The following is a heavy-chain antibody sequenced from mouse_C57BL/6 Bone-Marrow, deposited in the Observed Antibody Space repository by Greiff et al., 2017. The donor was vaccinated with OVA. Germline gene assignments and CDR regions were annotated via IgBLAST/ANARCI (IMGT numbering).Heavy chain of an antibody. CDR2: IDPSDSYT. CDR1: GYTFTSYW. J-gene: IGHJ2*01. D-gene: IGHD1-1*01. V-gene: IGHV1-69*01. Sequence: QVQLQQPGAELVMPGASVKLSCKASGYTFTSYWMHWVKQRPGQGLEWIGEIDPSDSYTNYNQKFKGKSTLTVDKSSSTAYMQLSSLTSEDSAVYYCAIWGTTVVARVDDWGQGTTLTVSS. CDR3: AIWGTTVVARVDD.